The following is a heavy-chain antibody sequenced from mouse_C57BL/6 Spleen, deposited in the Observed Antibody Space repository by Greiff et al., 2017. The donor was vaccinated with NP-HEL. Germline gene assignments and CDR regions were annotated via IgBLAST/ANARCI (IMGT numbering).Heavy chain of an antibody. CDR1: GYTFTNYW. J-gene: IGHJ4*01. CDR2: IYPGGGYT. CDR3: ARESYDYAMDY. V-gene: IGHV1-63*01. Sequence: VQLVESGAELVRPGTSVKMSCKASGYTFTNYWIGWAKQRPGHGLEWIGDIYPGGGYTNYNEKFKGKATLTADKSSSTAYMQFSSLTSEDSAIYYCARESYDYAMDYWGQGTSVTVSS. D-gene: IGHD6-5*01.